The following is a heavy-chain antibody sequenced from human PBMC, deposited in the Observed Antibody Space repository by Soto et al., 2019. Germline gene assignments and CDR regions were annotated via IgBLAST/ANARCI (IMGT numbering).Heavy chain of an antibody. D-gene: IGHD2-15*01. CDR1: GFTFSSYS. J-gene: IGHJ1*01. Sequence: GGALRLSCAASGFTFSSYSMIWVRQAPGKGLEWVSSISSSSSYIYYADSVKGRFTISRDNAKNSLYLQMNSLRAEDTAVYYCARGLIGYCSGGSCYSPAEYFQHWGQGTLVTVSS. CDR3: ARGLIGYCSGGSCYSPAEYFQH. V-gene: IGHV3-21*01. CDR2: ISSSSSYI.